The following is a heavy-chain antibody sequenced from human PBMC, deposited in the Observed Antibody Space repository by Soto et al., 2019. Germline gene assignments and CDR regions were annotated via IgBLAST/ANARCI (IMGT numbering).Heavy chain of an antibody. Sequence: QVQLQESGPGLVKPSETLSLTCTVSGGSISSYYWSWIRQPPGKGLEWIGYIYYSGSTNYNPSLKSRVTISVDTSKNQFSLKLSSVTAADTAVYYCARSRPRVRGVTRPNYGMDVWGQGTTVTVSS. V-gene: IGHV4-59*01. D-gene: IGHD3-10*01. CDR2: IYYSGST. CDR3: ARSRPRVRGVTRPNYGMDV. J-gene: IGHJ6*02. CDR1: GGSISSYY.